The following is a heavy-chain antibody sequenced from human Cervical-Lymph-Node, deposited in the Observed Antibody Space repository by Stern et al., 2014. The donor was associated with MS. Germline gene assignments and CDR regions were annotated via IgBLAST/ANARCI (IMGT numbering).Heavy chain of an antibody. CDR1: RFNFDDYA. V-gene: IGHV3-9*01. Sequence: QLVESGGGLVQPGRSLRLSCAGSRFNFDDYAMHWVRQAPGRGLEWVSSISWNSGSMEYADSVKVRFTISRDNAKNSLYLQMDSLRVEDTAIYYCAKDISSGRWEAQYYYGMDVWGQGTTVTVSS. D-gene: IGHD6-19*01. J-gene: IGHJ6*02. CDR2: ISWNSGSM. CDR3: AKDISSGRWEAQYYYGMDV.